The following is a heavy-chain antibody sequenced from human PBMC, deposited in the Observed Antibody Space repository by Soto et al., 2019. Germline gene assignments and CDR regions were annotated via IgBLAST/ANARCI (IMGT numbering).Heavy chain of an antibody. CDR2: INPNNYNT. Sequence: QMQLVQSGAEVKKPGASLKISCKASGHIFTNYYIHWVRQAPGQGLQWMGIINPNNYNTSYAQKFQDRVAMTSDTSTTTIVLELSRLTSDDTALYYCTKGGCISGTCPGTLFDLWGQGTLVAVSS. V-gene: IGHV1-46*01. CDR3: TKGGCISGTCPGTLFDL. D-gene: IGHD6-19*01. CDR1: GHIFTNYY. J-gene: IGHJ4*02.